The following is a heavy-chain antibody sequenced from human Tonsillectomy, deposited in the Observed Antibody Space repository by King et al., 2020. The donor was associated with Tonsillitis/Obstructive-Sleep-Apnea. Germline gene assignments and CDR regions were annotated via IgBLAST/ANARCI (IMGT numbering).Heavy chain of an antibody. V-gene: IGHV3-21*01. Sequence: QLVQSGGGLVKPGGSLRLSSAASGFTFSNYAMNCVRQAPGKGLEWVSSISSSSSYIYYADSVKGRFTISRDNAKNSLYLQMNSLRAEDTAVYYCARDGGDYGDFYAFDIWGQGTMVTVSS. CDR2: ISSSSSYI. D-gene: IGHD4-17*01. J-gene: IGHJ3*02. CDR3: ARDGGDYGDFYAFDI. CDR1: GFTFSNYA.